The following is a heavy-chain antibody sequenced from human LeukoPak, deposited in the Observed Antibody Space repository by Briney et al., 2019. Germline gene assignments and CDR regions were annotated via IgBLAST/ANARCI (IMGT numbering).Heavy chain of an antibody. CDR1: GSTFSDYY. CDR3: AKDHSPYYYDSSGLDY. J-gene: IGHJ4*02. CDR2: ISSSSSPI. Sequence: GRSLRLSCAASGSTFSDYYTRCIRQAPGKWLGWGLYISSSSSPIYYADSVKGRFTISRDNAKTSLYLQMNSLRAEDTALYYCAKDHSPYYYDSSGLDYWGQGTLVTVSS. V-gene: IGHV3-11*01. D-gene: IGHD3-22*01.